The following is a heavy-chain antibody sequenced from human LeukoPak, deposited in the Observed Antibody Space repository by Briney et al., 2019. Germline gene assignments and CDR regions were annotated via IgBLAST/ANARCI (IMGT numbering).Heavy chain of an antibody. D-gene: IGHD5-12*01. J-gene: IGHJ6*03. CDR1: GLTFSSYG. V-gene: IGHV3-30*03. CDR3: ARAFGGYDSQSFFYYMDV. Sequence: GGSLRLSCAASGLTFSSYGMHWVRQAPGKGLEWVAVISYDGSNKYYADSVKGRFTISRDNSKNTLYLQMNSLRAEDTAVYYCARAFGGYDSQSFFYYMDVWGKGTTVTVSS. CDR2: ISYDGSNK.